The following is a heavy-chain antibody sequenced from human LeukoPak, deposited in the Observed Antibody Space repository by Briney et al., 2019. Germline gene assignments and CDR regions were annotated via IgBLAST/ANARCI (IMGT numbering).Heavy chain of an antibody. V-gene: IGHV4-31*03. CDR1: GDSIPSAGYF. CDR2: IYNSGST. J-gene: IGHJ6*03. CDR3: ARDANDGYGGYMDV. D-gene: IGHD5-24*01. Sequence: SQTLSLTCTVSGDSIPSAGYFWNWIRQHPGKGREWIGYIYNSGSTSYNLSIKSRISISIATSKNQFSLRLSSVTAADTAVYYCARDANDGYGGYMDVWGQGTTVTVSS.